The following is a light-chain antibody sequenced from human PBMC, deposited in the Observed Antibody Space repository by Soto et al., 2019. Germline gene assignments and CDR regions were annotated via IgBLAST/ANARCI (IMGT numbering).Light chain of an antibody. Sequence: EIVLTQSPGTLSLSPGERATLSCRASQSVSSYLAWYQQKPGQAPRLLIYDASNRATGIPARFSGSGSGTDFTLTISSLEPGDFAVYYCQQRSNWTWTFGQGTKVDIK. CDR1: QSVSSY. CDR2: DAS. V-gene: IGKV3-11*01. J-gene: IGKJ1*01. CDR3: QQRSNWTWT.